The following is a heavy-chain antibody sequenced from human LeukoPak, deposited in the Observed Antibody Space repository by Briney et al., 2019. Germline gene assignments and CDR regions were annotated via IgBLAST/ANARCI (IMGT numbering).Heavy chain of an antibody. V-gene: IGHV4-31*03. D-gene: IGHD2-2*01. CDR1: GGSISSGGYS. CDR3: ARYCSSTSCYHYGMDV. CDR2: IYYSGST. Sequence: PSETLSLTCTVSGGSISSGGYSWSWIRQHPGKGLEWIGYIYYSGSTYYNPSLKSRVTISVDMSKNQFSLKLSSVTAADTAVYYCARYCSSTSCYHYGMDVWGQGTTVTVSS. J-gene: IGHJ6*02.